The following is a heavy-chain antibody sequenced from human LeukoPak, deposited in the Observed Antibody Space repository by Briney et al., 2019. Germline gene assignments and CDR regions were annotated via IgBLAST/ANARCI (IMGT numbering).Heavy chain of an antibody. CDR3: ARGGGFTVSDFDY. CDR2: IYYSGST. Sequence: SETLSLTCTVSGGSISSYYWSWIRQPPGKGLEWIGYIYYSGSTNYNPSLKSRVSISVDTSKNQFSLKLSSVTAADTAVYYCARGGGFTVSDFDYWGQGTLVTVSS. D-gene: IGHD4-11*01. J-gene: IGHJ4*02. CDR1: GGSISSYY. V-gene: IGHV4-59*12.